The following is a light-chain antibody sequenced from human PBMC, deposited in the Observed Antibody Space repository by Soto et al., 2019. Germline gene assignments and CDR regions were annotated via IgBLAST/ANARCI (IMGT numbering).Light chain of an antibody. J-gene: IGLJ2*01. Sequence: QSVLTQPPSVSGAPGQRVTISCTGSSSNIGAGYDVHWYQQLPGTAPKLLIYGNSNRPSGVPVRFSGSKSGTSASLVITGLQAEDEADYYCQSYDSSLRGHVVFGGGTKLTVL. CDR1: SSNIGAGYD. CDR2: GNS. CDR3: QSYDSSLRGHVV. V-gene: IGLV1-40*01.